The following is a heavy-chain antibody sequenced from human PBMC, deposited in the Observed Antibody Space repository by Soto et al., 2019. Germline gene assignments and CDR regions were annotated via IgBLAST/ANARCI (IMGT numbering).Heavy chain of an antibody. J-gene: IGHJ4*02. CDR2: MYNSGST. V-gene: IGHV4-31*03. D-gene: IGHD3-16*01. CDR3: ARGGDTTKVDF. CDR1: GESISSGGYR. Sequence: QVQLQESGPGLVKPSQTLSLTCTVSGESISSGGYRWSWIRQHPGEGLEWIGFMYNSGSTPYNPSLKSRATISVDTSTNQFSLNLRSVTAADTAVYYCARGGDTTKVDFWGQGTLVTVSS.